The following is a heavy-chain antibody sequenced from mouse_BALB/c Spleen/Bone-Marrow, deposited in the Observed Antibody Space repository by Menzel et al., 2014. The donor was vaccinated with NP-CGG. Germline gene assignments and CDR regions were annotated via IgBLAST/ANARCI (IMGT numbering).Heavy chain of an antibody. D-gene: IGHD1-1*01. CDR1: GFNIKDTY. CDR3: ANYYYGYYFDS. J-gene: IGHJ2*01. Sequence: EVNPVESGAELVKPGASVKLSCTASGFNIKDTYMHWVKQRPEQGLEWIGRIDPANGNTKYDPKFQGKATITADTSSNTAYLQLSSLTSEDTAVYYCANYYYGYYFDSWGQGTTLTVSS. V-gene: IGHV14-3*02. CDR2: IDPANGNT.